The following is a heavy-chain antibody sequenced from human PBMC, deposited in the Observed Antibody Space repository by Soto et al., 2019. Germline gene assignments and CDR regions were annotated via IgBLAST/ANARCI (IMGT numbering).Heavy chain of an antibody. CDR3: ARTEDGSKTRSFDY. J-gene: IGHJ4*02. Sequence: QGQLVESGGGVVQPGRSLRLSCAASGFAFSSYGMHWVRQAPGKGLEWVAVIWYDGSNQFYADSVRGRFPISRDNSKHTLFLQMNSLSAEDKDVYYCARTEDGSKTRSFDYWGQGALVAVSS. CDR1: GFAFSSYG. V-gene: IGHV3-33*01. D-gene: IGHD1-1*01. CDR2: IWYDGSNQ.